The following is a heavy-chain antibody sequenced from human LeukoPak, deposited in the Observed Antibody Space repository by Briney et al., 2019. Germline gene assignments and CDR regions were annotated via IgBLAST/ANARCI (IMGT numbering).Heavy chain of an antibody. V-gene: IGHV1-18*01. CDR2: ISAYNGNT. CDR3: ALGYLDAFDI. CDR1: GYTFTIYG. Sequence: ASVTVSFKASGYTFTIYGISWVRQAPGQGREWMGWISAYNGNTNYTQKLQGRVTMTTDTSTSTAYMELRSLRSDDTAVYYCALGYLDAFDIWGQGTMVTVSS. J-gene: IGHJ3*02. D-gene: IGHD3-22*01.